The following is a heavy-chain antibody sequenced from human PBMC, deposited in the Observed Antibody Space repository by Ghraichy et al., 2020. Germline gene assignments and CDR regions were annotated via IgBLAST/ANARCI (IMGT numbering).Heavy chain of an antibody. D-gene: IGHD4-17*01. CDR1: GGSFSGYY. J-gene: IGHJ3*02. Sequence: SDTLSLTCAVYGGSFSGYYWSWIRQPPGKGLEWIGEINHSGSTNYNPSLKSRVTISVDTSKNQFSLKLSSVTAADTAVYYCAKDYGDYGGAFDIWGQGTMVTVSS. CDR2: INHSGST. V-gene: IGHV4-34*01. CDR3: AKDYGDYGGAFDI.